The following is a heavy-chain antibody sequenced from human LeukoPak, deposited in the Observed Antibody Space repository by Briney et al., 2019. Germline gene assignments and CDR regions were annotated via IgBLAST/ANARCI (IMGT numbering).Heavy chain of an antibody. CDR3: ARVPTVTFFDY. J-gene: IGHJ4*02. CDR1: GGSFSGYY. CDR2: INHSGST. Sequence: PSETLSLTCAVYGGSFSGYYWSWIRQPPGKGLEWIGEINHSGSTNYNPSLKSRVTISVDTSKNQFSLKLSSVTAADTAVYYCARVPTVTFFDYWGQGTLVTVSS. V-gene: IGHV4-34*01. D-gene: IGHD4-17*01.